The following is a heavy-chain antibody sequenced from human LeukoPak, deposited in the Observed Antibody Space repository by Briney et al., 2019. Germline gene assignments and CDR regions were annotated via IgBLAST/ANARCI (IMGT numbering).Heavy chain of an antibody. J-gene: IGHJ3*02. Sequence: PGGSLRLSCAASGMTFSSHWMSWVRQAPGKGLEWVSAISGSGGRTYHADSVKGRFTISRDNSKNTLDLQMNSMRAEDTAVYYCARGHSGSYYRAFDIWGQGTMVTVSS. CDR1: GMTFSSHW. V-gene: IGHV3-23*01. CDR3: ARGHSGSYYRAFDI. D-gene: IGHD1-26*01. CDR2: ISGSGGRT.